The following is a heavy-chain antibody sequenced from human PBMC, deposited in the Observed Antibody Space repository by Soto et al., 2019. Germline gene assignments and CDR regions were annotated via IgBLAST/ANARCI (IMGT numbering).Heavy chain of an antibody. CDR1: GSTFSSYT. D-gene: IGHD2-8*01. J-gene: IGHJ5*02. CDR3: ARSVLGGWFAP. V-gene: IGHV1-69*01. CDR2: IIPIYGTA. Sequence: QVQLVQSGAEVKKPGASVKVSCRASGSTFSSYTISCVRQAPGQGLEWMGGIIPIYGTANNAQKFQGSVTTTADEATSTASMELSSLSTEDTAVYSCARSVLGGWFAPWGQGTLVTVSS.